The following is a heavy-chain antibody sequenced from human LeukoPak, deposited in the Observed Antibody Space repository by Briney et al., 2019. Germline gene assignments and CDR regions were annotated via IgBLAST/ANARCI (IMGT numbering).Heavy chain of an antibody. Sequence: SETLSLTCAVSGYSISSGYHWGWIRQPPGKGLEWIGEINHSGGTNYNPSLKSRVTISVDTSKNQFSLKLSSVTAADTAVYYCARARRITMIRGVSAYWGQGTLVTVSS. D-gene: IGHD3-10*01. CDR2: INHSGGT. J-gene: IGHJ4*02. CDR3: ARARRITMIRGVSAY. CDR1: GYSISSGYH. V-gene: IGHV4-38-2*01.